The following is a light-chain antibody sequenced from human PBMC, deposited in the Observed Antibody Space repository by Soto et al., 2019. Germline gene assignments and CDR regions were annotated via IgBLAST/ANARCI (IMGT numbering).Light chain of an antibody. CDR1: QSISSW. CDR2: DAS. V-gene: IGKV1-5*01. CDR3: QQYNLYPWT. J-gene: IGKJ1*01. Sequence: DIQRTQSPSTLSASVGDRVTITCRASQSISSWLAWYQQKPGKAPKLLIYDASSLESGVPSRFSGSGSGTEFTLTITSLQPDDFATYYCQQYNLYPWTFGQGTKGDIK.